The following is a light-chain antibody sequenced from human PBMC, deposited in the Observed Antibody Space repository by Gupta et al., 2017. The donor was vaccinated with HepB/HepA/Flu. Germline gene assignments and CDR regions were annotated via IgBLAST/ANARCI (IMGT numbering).Light chain of an antibody. J-gene: IGKJ1*01. CDR2: DAS. Sequence: EIVLTQSPSTLSLSPGERSTLPCRASQCVSSYLAWYQQKPGQAPRLLIYDASNRATGIPARFSGSGSGTDFTLTISSLEPEYFAVYYCKVGWAFGQGTKVEIK. V-gene: IGKV3-11*01. CDR1: QCVSSY. CDR3: KVGWA.